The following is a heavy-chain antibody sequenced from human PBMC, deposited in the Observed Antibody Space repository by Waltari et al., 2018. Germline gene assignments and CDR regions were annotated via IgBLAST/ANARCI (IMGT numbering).Heavy chain of an antibody. Sequence: QVQLVESGGGVVQPGRSLRLSCAASGFTFSSYAMHWVRQAPGKGLEWVAVISYDGSNKYYADSVKGRFTISRDNSKNTLYLQMNSLRAEDTAVYYCARNIAAAGTGGDDYWGQGTLVTVSS. CDR2: ISYDGSNK. V-gene: IGHV3-30-3*01. J-gene: IGHJ4*02. CDR3: ARNIAAAGTGGDDY. D-gene: IGHD6-13*01. CDR1: GFTFSSYA.